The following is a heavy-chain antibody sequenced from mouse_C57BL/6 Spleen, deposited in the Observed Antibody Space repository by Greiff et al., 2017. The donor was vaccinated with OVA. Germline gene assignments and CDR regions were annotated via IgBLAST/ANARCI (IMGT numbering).Heavy chain of an antibody. Sequence: QVQLQQSGPELVKPGASVKISCKASGYAFSSSWMNWVKQRPGKGLEWIGRIYPGDGDTNYNGKFKGKATLTADKSSSTAYMQLSSLTSEDSAVYFCAVGLTGDYFDYWGQGTTLTVSS. D-gene: IGHD4-1*01. V-gene: IGHV1-82*01. CDR1: GYAFSSSW. J-gene: IGHJ2*01. CDR2: IYPGDGDT. CDR3: AVGLTGDYFDY.